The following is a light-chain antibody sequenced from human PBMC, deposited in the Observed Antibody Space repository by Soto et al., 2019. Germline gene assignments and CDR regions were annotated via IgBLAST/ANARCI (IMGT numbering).Light chain of an antibody. CDR2: AAS. V-gene: IGKV1-27*01. J-gene: IGKJ3*01. Sequence: DIQMTQSPSSLSASVGDRVTITCRASQGIANYLAWYQQKTGKVPKXLIYAASTLEPGVPSRFSGSGFGTDCTLSISSLQPEDVATYYCQKYNGAPFTLGPGTKVDIK. CDR1: QGIANY. CDR3: QKYNGAPFT.